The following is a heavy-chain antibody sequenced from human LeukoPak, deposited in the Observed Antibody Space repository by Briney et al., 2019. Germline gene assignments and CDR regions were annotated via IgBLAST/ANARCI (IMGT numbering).Heavy chain of an antibody. Sequence: ASVKVSCKASGYTFTSYAMHWVRQAPGQRLEWMGWINAGNGNTKCSQKFQGRVTITRDTSASTAYMELSSLRSEDTAVYYCARSRTVRGVIISHVGMDVWGQGTTVTVSS. CDR3: ARSRTVRGVIISHVGMDV. J-gene: IGHJ6*02. CDR1: GYTFTSYA. D-gene: IGHD3-10*01. CDR2: INAGNGNT. V-gene: IGHV1-3*01.